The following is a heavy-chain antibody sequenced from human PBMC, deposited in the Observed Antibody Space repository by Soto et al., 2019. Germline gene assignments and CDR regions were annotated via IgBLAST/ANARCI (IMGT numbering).Heavy chain of an antibody. CDR3: ARAIPSSSWYGDLYYFDY. Sequence: EVQLVESGGGLVKPGGSLRLSCAASGFTFSSYSMNWVRQALGKGLEWVSSISSSSSYIYYADSVKGRFTISRDNAKNSLYLQMNSLRAEDTAVYYCARAIPSSSWYGDLYYFDYWGQGTLVTVSS. D-gene: IGHD6-13*01. V-gene: IGHV3-21*01. J-gene: IGHJ4*02. CDR1: GFTFSSYS. CDR2: ISSSSSYI.